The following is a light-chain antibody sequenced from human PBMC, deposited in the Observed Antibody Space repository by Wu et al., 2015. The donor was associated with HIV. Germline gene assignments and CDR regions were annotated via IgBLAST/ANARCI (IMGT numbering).Light chain of an antibody. CDR3: QQRRSWPLT. CDR2: DAF. V-gene: IGKV3-11*01. Sequence: ENVLTQSPGTLSLSPGERATLSCRASQSVTNYLAWYQQKPGQAPRLLIYDAFNRDTGIPARFSGSGSGTDFTLIISNLEPEDFAVYYCQQRRSWPLTFGQGTRLEIK. J-gene: IGKJ5*01. CDR1: QSVTNY.